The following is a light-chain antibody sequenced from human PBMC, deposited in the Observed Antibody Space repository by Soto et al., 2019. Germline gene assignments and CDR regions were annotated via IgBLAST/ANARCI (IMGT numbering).Light chain of an antibody. CDR2: KVS. Sequence: DVVMTQSPLSLPVTLGQPASISCRSSQSLAYSDGNTYLNWFQQRPGQSPRRLTYKVSNRDSGVPERFSGSGSGTDFTLKISRVEAEDVGVYYCMQGTHWPPYTFGQGTKLEIK. V-gene: IGKV2-30*01. CDR3: MQGTHWPPYT. CDR1: QSLAYSDGNTY. J-gene: IGKJ2*01.